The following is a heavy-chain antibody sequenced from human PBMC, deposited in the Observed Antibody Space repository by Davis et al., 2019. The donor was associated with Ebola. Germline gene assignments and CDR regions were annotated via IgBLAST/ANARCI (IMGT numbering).Heavy chain of an antibody. CDR1: GYSFSTYW. Sequence: GESLKISCQTSGYSFSTYWISWVRQLPGKGLECMGIIFPGDSDTRYSPSFQGQVTISADKSISTAYLQWSSLKASDTAMYYCARHGWAGYSYGELLPYYYYGMDVWGQGTTVTVSS. V-gene: IGHV5-51*01. D-gene: IGHD5-18*01. CDR2: IFPGDSDT. J-gene: IGHJ6*02. CDR3: ARHGWAGYSYGELLPYYYYGMDV.